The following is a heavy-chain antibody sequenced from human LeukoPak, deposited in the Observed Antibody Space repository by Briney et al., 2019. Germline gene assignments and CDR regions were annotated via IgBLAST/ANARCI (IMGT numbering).Heavy chain of an antibody. CDR2: IGAYNGNT. D-gene: IGHD3-3*01. J-gene: IGHJ5*02. V-gene: IGHV1-18*01. CDR1: GYTFTSYG. Sequence: ASVKVSCKASGYTFTSYGISWVREAPGQGLEWMGWIGAYNGNTNYAQKLQGRVTMTTDTSTGTAYVELRSLRSDDTAVYYCARDLEYYDFWSGYWYWFDPWGQGTLVTVSS. CDR3: ARDLEYYDFWSGYWYWFDP.